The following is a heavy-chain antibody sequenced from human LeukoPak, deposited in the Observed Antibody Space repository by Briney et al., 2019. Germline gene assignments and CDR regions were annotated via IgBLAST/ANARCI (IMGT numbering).Heavy chain of an antibody. V-gene: IGHV3-7*01. Sequence: GGSLRLSCAVSGFTFSSYWMSWVRQAPGKGLEWVANIKQDGSEKYYVDSVKGRFTISRDNAKNSLYLQMNSLRAEDTAVYYCARAPTYYYDSSGYYDYWGQGALVTVSS. CDR2: IKQDGSEK. CDR3: ARAPTYYYDSSGYYDY. CDR1: GFTFSSYW. J-gene: IGHJ4*02. D-gene: IGHD3-22*01.